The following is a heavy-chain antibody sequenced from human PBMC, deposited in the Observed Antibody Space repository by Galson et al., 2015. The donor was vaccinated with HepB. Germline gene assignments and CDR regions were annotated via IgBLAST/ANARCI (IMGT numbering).Heavy chain of an antibody. CDR2: IRSKANSYAT. Sequence: SLRLSCAASGFTFSGSAMHWVRQASGKGLEWVGRIRSKANSYATAYAASVKGRFTISRDDSKNTAYLQMNSLKTEDTAVYYCTSSLTYYDFWSRGGMDVWGQGTTVTVSS. D-gene: IGHD3-3*01. CDR3: TSSLTYYDFWSRGGMDV. CDR1: GFTFSGSA. J-gene: IGHJ6*02. V-gene: IGHV3-73*01.